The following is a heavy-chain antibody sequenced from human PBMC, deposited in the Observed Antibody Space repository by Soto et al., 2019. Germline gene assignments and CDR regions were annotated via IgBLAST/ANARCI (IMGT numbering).Heavy chain of an antibody. Sequence: GASVKVSCKASGYTFTSYAMHWVRQAPGQRLEWMGWINAGNGNTKYSQKFQGRVTITRDTSASTAYMKLSSLRSEDTAVYYCARDPGYSNGYNGGQEPLATFPS. D-gene: IGHD5-18*01. CDR1: GYTFTSYA. J-gene: IGHJ4*02. CDR3: ARDPGYSNGYN. CDR2: INAGNGNT. V-gene: IGHV1-3*01.